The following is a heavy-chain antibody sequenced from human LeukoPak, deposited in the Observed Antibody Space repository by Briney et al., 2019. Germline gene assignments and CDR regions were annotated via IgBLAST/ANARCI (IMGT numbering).Heavy chain of an antibody. J-gene: IGHJ6*03. V-gene: IGHV1-69*13. Sequence: GASVKVSCKASGGIFSSYAISWVRQAPGQGLEWMGGIIPIFGTANYAQKFQGRVTITADESTSTAYMELSSLRSEDTAVYYCARGVRSTKYPGIAAAGYYYYYYMDVWGKGTTVTVSS. CDR1: GGIFSSYA. D-gene: IGHD6-13*01. CDR3: ARGVRSTKYPGIAAAGYYYYYYMDV. CDR2: IIPIFGTA.